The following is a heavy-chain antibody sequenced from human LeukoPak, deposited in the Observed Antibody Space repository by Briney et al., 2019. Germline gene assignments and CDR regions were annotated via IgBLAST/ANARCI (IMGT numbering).Heavy chain of an antibody. CDR1: GFTFSSYA. V-gene: IGHV3-30-3*01. CDR2: ISYDGSNK. Sequence: GRSLRLSCAASGFTFSSYAMHWVRQAPGKGLEWVAVISYDGSNKYYADSVKGRFTISRDNSKNTLYLQMNSLRAEDTAVYYCARSGSYSGYYYGMDVWGQGTTVTVSS. D-gene: IGHD1-26*01. J-gene: IGHJ6*02. CDR3: ARSGSYSGYYYGMDV.